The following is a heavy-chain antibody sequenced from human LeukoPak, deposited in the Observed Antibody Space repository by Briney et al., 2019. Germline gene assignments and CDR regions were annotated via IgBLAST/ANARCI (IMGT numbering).Heavy chain of an antibody. D-gene: IGHD3-10*01. V-gene: IGHV4-34*01. J-gene: IGHJ4*02. Sequence: PSETLSLTCAVYGGSFSGYYWSWIRQPPGKGLEWIGEINHSGSTNYNPSLKSRVTISVDTSKNQFSLKLSSVTAADTAVYYCARSYYYGSGDFVYWGQGTLVTVSS. CDR2: INHSGST. CDR1: GGSFSGYY. CDR3: ARSYYYGSGDFVY.